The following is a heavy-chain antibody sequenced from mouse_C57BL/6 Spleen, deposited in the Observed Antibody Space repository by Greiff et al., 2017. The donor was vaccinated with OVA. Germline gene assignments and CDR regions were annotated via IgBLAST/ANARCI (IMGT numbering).Heavy chain of an antibody. D-gene: IGHD1-1*01. J-gene: IGHJ2*01. CDR2: ISSGSSTI. Sequence: EVMLVESGGGLVKPGGSLKLSCAASGFTFSDYGMHWVRQAPEKGLEWVAYISSGSSTIYYADTVKGRFTISRDNAKNTLFLQMTSLRSEDTAMYYCARTYYYGSSYPYFDYWGQGTTLTVSS. CDR3: ARTYYYGSSYPYFDY. CDR1: GFTFSDYG. V-gene: IGHV5-17*01.